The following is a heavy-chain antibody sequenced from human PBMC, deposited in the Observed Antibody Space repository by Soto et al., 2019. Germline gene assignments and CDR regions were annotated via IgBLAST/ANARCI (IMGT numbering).Heavy chain of an antibody. V-gene: IGHV4-39*02. D-gene: IGHD2-15*01. CDR1: GGSITSASAY. CDR2: IYYDGST. J-gene: IGHJ5*02. CDR3: ARDIAIAWFFA. Sequence: PSETLSLTCSASGGSITSASAYWGWIRQPPGKGLEWIGTIYYDGSTYYNPSLKSRITISVDTSKNQFSLNLISVTAADTAGYYCARDIAIAWFFAWGQGTLVTVSS.